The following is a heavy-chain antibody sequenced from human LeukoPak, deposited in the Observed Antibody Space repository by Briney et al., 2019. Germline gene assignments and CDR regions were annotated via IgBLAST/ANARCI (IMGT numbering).Heavy chain of an antibody. D-gene: IGHD1-1*01. CDR3: ARDPRGGTSRDNWFDP. CDR1: GGSISSYY. V-gene: IGHV4-59*01. CDR2: VYYSGST. Sequence: SETLSLTCTVSGGSISSYYWSWIRQPPGKGLEWIGYVYYSGSTNYNPSLKSRVTISVDTSKNQFSLKLNSVTAADTAVYYCARDPRGGTSRDNWFDPWGQGTLVTVSS. J-gene: IGHJ5*02.